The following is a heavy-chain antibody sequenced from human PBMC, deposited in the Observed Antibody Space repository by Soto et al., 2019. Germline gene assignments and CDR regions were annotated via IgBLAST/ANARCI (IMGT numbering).Heavy chain of an antibody. CDR2: ISGSGGST. J-gene: IGHJ4*02. D-gene: IGHD6-19*01. V-gene: IGHV3-23*01. CDR1: GFTFSSYA. Sequence: EVQLLESGGGLVQPGGSLRLSCAASGFTFSSYAMSWVRQAPGKGLVWVSAISGSGGSTYYADYVKGRFTIYRDNSKNTLYLQMNSLRADDTAVYYCAKVRIAVAGTHYFDYWGQGTLVTVSS. CDR3: AKVRIAVAGTHYFDY.